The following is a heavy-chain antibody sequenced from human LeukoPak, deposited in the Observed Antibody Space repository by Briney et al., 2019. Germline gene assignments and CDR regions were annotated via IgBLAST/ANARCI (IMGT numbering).Heavy chain of an antibody. V-gene: IGHV1-2*02. CDR3: ARVVGQGTSMPSRDYFDY. CDR2: ITPNSGDT. J-gene: IGHJ4*02. Sequence: ASVKVSCKASGYTFTGYYMHWVRQAPGQGLEWMGWITPNSGDTNYAQNFQGRVTVTRDTSINTAYMELSGLRSDDTAVYFCARVVGQGTSMPSRDYFDYWGQGTLVSVSS. CDR1: GYTFTGYY. D-gene: IGHD2/OR15-2a*01.